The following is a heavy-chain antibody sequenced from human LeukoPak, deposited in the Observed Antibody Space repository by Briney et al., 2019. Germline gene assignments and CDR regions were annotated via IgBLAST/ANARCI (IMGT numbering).Heavy chain of an antibody. Sequence: PSETLSLTCTVSGGSISSSYWTWIRQPPGKGLEWIGYIYYSGSTNYNPPLKSRVAISVDTSKNQFSLNLSSVTAADTAVYYCASAIAEDFYYYYRDVWGKGTTVTVSS. J-gene: IGHJ6*03. CDR1: GGSISSSY. CDR3: ASAIAEDFYYYYRDV. V-gene: IGHV4-59*01. CDR2: IYYSGST. D-gene: IGHD1-14*01.